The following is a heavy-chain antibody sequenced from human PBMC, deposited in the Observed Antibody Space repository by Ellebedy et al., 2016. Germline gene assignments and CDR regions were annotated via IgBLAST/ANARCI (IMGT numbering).Heavy chain of an antibody. D-gene: IGHD3-10*01. CDR2: MNPNSGNT. Sequence: ASVKVSXXASGYTFTSYDINWVRQATGQGLEWMGWMNPNSGNTGYAQKFQGRVTMTRNTSISTAYMELSSLRSEDTAVYYCARRRVRGVQRYNWFDPWGQGTLVTVSS. J-gene: IGHJ5*02. V-gene: IGHV1-8*01. CDR3: ARRRVRGVQRYNWFDP. CDR1: GYTFTSYD.